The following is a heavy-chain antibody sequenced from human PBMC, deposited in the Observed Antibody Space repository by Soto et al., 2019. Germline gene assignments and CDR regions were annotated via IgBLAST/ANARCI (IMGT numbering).Heavy chain of an antibody. J-gene: IGHJ5*02. D-gene: IGHD3-22*01. CDR3: ARDHAYYYDSSGYVSYNWFDP. CDR1: GGSISSGGYY. Sequence: QVQLQESGPGLVKPSQTLSLTCTVSGGSISSGGYYWSWIRQHPGKGLEWIGYIYYSGSTYYNPSLERRVTISVDTSKNQFSLKLSSVTAADTAVYYCARDHAYYYDSSGYVSYNWFDPWGQGTLVTVSS. CDR2: IYYSGST. V-gene: IGHV4-31*03.